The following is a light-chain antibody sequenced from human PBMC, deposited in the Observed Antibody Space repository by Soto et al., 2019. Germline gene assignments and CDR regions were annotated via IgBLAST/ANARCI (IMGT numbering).Light chain of an antibody. V-gene: IGKV4-1*01. CDR2: WAS. CDR3: QQYYSTPPT. Sequence: DIVMTQSPDSLAVSLGERATINCKSSQSVLYSSNNKNYLAWYQQKPGQSPKLLIHWASTRESGVPDRFSGSGSGTDFTLTISSLQAEDVAVYYCQQYYSTPPTFGQGTKVEIK. J-gene: IGKJ1*01. CDR1: QSVLYSSNNKNY.